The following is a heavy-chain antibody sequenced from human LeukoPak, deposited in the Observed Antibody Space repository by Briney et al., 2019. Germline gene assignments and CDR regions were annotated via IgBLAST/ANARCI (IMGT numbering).Heavy chain of an antibody. D-gene: IGHD3-10*01. CDR1: GFTFSRYG. CDR3: AKGMYYYGSGSFDY. Sequence: GGSLRLSCAASGFTFSRYGMSWVRQAPGKGLEWVSSTSDSGGRTYYADSMKGRFTISRDNSKNTLFVQMNSLRAEDTAVYYCAKGMYYYGSGSFDYWGQGTLVTVSS. J-gene: IGHJ4*02. CDR2: TSDSGGRT. V-gene: IGHV3-23*01.